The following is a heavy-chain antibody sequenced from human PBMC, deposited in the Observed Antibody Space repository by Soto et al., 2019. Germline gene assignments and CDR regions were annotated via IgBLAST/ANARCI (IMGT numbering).Heavy chain of an antibody. D-gene: IGHD1-26*01. CDR3: ARGDRGAFDL. V-gene: IGHV3-74*01. J-gene: IGHJ3*01. Sequence: EVQLLESGGGLVRPGGSLRLSCAASGFTFSYYWMHWVRQAPGKGLVWVSRIHSDGSSTTYADFVKGRFIISRDNARNTVDLQMNSVRVEDTAVYYCARGDRGAFDLWGQGTVVIVSS. CDR2: IHSDGSST. CDR1: GFTFSYYW.